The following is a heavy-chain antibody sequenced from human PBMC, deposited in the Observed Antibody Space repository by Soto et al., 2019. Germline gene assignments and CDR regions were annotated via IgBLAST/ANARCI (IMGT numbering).Heavy chain of an antibody. CDR1: GFTFSSYA. J-gene: IGHJ4*02. CDR3: ARASGIAVAGTYFDY. CDR2: ISYDGSNK. D-gene: IGHD6-19*01. V-gene: IGHV3-30-3*01. Sequence: QVQLVESGGGVVQPGRSLRLSCAASGFTFSSYAMHWVRQAPGKGLEWVAVISYDGSNKYYADSVKGRFTISRDNSKNTLYLQMNRLRAEDTAVYYCARASGIAVAGTYFDYWGQGTLVTVSS.